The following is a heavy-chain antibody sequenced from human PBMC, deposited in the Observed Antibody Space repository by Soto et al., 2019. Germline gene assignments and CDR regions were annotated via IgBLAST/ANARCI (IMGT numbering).Heavy chain of an antibody. V-gene: IGHV5-51*01. D-gene: IGHD2-21*02. J-gene: IGHJ3*01. CDR3: ATPGGRDFNAFDV. CDR2: IFPIDSDT. CDR1: GYAFTRNW. Sequence: GESLKISCKGSGYAFTRNWIGWVRQMPGKGLEWMGIIFPIDSDTRYSPSSQGQVTISADNSISTAYLQWSSLKASDTAIYYCATPGGRDFNAFDVWGQGTMVTVSS.